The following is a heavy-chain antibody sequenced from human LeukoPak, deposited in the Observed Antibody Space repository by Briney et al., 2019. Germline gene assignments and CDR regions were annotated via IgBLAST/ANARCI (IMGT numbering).Heavy chain of an antibody. D-gene: IGHD6-6*01. CDR2: IYPGDSDT. V-gene: IGHV5-51*01. CDR3: ASPVHNYYYGMDV. Sequence: GESLKISCKGSGYSFTSYWIDWVRQMPGKGPEWMGIIYPGDSDTRYSPSFQGQVTISADKSISTAYLQWSSLKASDTAMYYCASPVHNYYYGMDVWGQGTTVTVSS. CDR1: GYSFTSYW. J-gene: IGHJ6*02.